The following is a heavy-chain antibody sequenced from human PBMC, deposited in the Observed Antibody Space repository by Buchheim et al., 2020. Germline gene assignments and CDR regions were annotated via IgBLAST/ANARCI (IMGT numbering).Heavy chain of an antibody. V-gene: IGHV3-74*01. Sequence: EVQLVESGGRLVQPGGSLRLSCAASGFTFSSSWMHWVRRAPGKGLVWVSRINNDGSDTRYADSVKGRFTIYRDNAKNTLYLQMDSLRAEDTAMYYCAREGREYSGYGGWFEPWGQGTL. J-gene: IGHJ5*02. CDR2: INNDGSDT. CDR3: AREGREYSGYGGWFEP. CDR1: GFTFSSSW. D-gene: IGHD5-12*01.